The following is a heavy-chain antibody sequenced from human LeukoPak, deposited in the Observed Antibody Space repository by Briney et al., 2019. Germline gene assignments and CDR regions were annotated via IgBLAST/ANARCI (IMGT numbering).Heavy chain of an antibody. V-gene: IGHV1-69*13. D-gene: IGHD2-15*01. Sequence: ASVKVSCKASGGTFSSYAISWVRQAPGQGLEWMGGIIPIFGTANYAQKFQGRVTITADESTSTAYMELRSLRSEDTAVYYCARGRSSRDAFDIWGQGTMVTVSS. CDR1: GGTFSSYA. CDR3: ARGRSSRDAFDI. J-gene: IGHJ3*02. CDR2: IIPIFGTA.